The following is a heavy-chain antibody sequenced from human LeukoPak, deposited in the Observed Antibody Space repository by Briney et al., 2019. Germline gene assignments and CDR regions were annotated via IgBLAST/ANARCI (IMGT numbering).Heavy chain of an antibody. CDR1: GYRFTGYY. Sequence: ASVKVSCKASGYRFTGYYMHWVRQALGQGLEWMGLINPTGTGTNYAQKFRGRVTLTRDTSTTTVYMELSSLRSEDSAVYYCAREESGGYFDYWGQGTLVTVSS. CDR3: AREESGGYFDY. J-gene: IGHJ4*02. CDR2: INPTGTGT. V-gene: IGHV1-46*01. D-gene: IGHD2-8*02.